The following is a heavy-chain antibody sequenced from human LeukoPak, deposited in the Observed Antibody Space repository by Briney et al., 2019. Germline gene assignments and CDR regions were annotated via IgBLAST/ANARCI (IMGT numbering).Heavy chain of an antibody. CDR1: GFTFSSYG. J-gene: IGHJ4*02. CDR3: AKDRVGQDY. V-gene: IGHV3-30*18. D-gene: IGHD1-26*01. CDR2: ISYDGSNK. Sequence: GRSLRLSCAASGFTFSSYGMHWVRQAPGKGLEWVAVISYDGSNKYYADSVRGRFTISRDNSKNTLYLQMNSLRAEDTAVYYCAKDRVGQDYWGQGTLVTVSS.